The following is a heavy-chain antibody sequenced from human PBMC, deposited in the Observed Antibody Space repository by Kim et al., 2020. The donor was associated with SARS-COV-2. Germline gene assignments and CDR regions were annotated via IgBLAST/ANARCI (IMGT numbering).Heavy chain of an antibody. V-gene: IGHV3-9*01. CDR3: AKDTSAVSYYGMDV. D-gene: IGHD6-19*01. J-gene: IGHJ6*02. Sequence: YADSVKSRFTISRDNARNSLFLQMNSLRAEDTALYYCAKDTSAVSYYGMDVWGQGTAVTVSS.